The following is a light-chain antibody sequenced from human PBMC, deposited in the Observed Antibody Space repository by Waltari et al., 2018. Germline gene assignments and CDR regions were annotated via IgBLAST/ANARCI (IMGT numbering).Light chain of an antibody. Sequence: EIVLTQSPGNLSLSPGERATLSCRASRSISNSYLAWYQQKPGQTPRLLIYGASRRATGIPDRFSGSGSGTDFTLTISSLEAEDFAVYYCQQYGSSPPYSFGQGTELEIK. CDR1: RSISNSY. V-gene: IGKV3-20*01. CDR2: GAS. CDR3: QQYGSSPPYS. J-gene: IGKJ2*03.